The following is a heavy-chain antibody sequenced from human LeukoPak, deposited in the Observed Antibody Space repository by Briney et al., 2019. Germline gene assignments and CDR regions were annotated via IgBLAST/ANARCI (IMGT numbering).Heavy chain of an antibody. CDR3: ARTLYYYDSSGYFY. CDR1: GFTFSKYS. D-gene: IGHD3-22*01. Sequence: GGPLRLSCAASGFTFSKYSMNWVRQAPGKGLEWVSYISPSSSNILYADSVKGRFTISRDNAKNSLYLQMNSLRAQDTAVYYCARTLYYYDSSGYFYWGQGTLVTVSS. V-gene: IGHV3-48*01. CDR2: ISPSSSNI. J-gene: IGHJ4*02.